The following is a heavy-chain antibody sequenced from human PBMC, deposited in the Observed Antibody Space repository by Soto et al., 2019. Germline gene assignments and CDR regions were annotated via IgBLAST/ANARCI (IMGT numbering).Heavy chain of an antibody. V-gene: IGHV3-23*01. CDR2: ISGSGGST. CDR3: ATDKKHGLVITRGMDV. CDR1: GFPFSSYA. D-gene: IGHD3-9*01. J-gene: IGHJ6*02. Sequence: PGGSLRLSCAASGFPFSSYAMSWVRQAPGKGLEWVSAISGSGGSTYYADSVKGRFTISRDNSKNTLYLQMNSLRAEDTAVYYCATDKKHGLVITRGMDVWGQGTTVTVSS.